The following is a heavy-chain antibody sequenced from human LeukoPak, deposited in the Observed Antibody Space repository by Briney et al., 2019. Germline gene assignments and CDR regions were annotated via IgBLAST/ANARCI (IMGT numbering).Heavy chain of an antibody. CDR1: RGTFSSYV. D-gene: IGHD2-2*01. Sequence: AAVKVSCKASRGTFSSYVISRVRQAPGQRLEWMGGIIPIFGTANYAQKFQGRVTITADESTSTACMELSSLRAEDTAVYYCARARTDCSSTSCWGERYYYYYMDVWGKGTTVTVSS. V-gene: IGHV1-69*01. J-gene: IGHJ6*03. CDR2: IIPIFGTA. CDR3: ARARTDCSSTSCWGERYYYYYMDV.